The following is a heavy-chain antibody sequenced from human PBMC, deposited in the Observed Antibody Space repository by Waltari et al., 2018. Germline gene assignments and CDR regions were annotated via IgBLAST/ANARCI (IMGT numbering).Heavy chain of an antibody. D-gene: IGHD1-26*01. CDR2: IKQDGSEK. CDR3: ATQATSFLDY. V-gene: IGHV3-7*02. Sequence: EVQLVESGGGLVQPGGSLRLSCAASGFTFSSYWMSWVRQAPGKGLGWVANIKQDGSEKYYVDAVKGRFTISRDNAKNSLYLQMNSLRAEDTAVYYCATQATSFLDYWGQGTLVTVSS. CDR1: GFTFSSYW. J-gene: IGHJ4*02.